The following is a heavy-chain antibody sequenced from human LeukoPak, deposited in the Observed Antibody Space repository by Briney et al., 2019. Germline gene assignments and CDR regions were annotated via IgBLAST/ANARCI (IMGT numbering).Heavy chain of an antibody. CDR2: IYYTGHS. D-gene: IGHD3-22*01. J-gene: IGHJ4*02. CDR1: GGPIGDAY. Sequence: SETLSLTCTVSGGPIGDAYWSWIRLPPGKGLEWIGYIYYTGHSSYNPSLKSRLTISVDTSKNQFSLKLSSVTAADTAVYYCARNYYDSSGYYYLLDYWGQGTLVTVSS. V-gene: IGHV4-59*08. CDR3: ARNYYDSSGYYYLLDY.